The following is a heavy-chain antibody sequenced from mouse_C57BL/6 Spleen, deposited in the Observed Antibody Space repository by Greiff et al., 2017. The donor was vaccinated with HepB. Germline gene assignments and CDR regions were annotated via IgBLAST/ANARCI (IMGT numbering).Heavy chain of an antibody. Sequence: QVQLQQPGAELVRPGSSVKLSCKASGYTFTSYWMDWVKQRPGQGLEWIGNIYPSDSETHYNQKFKDKATLTVDKSSSTAYMQLSSLTSEDSAVYYCARGSGLLLAMGYWGQGTSVTVSS. CDR2: IYPSDSET. J-gene: IGHJ4*01. CDR1: GYTFTSYW. D-gene: IGHD2-3*01. V-gene: IGHV1-61*01. CDR3: ARGSGLLLAMGY.